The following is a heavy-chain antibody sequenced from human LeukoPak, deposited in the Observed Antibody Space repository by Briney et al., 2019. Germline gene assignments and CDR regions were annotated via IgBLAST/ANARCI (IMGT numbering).Heavy chain of an antibody. V-gene: IGHV1-69*04. CDR2: IIPILGIA. CDR1: GGTFSSYA. Sequence: ASVKVSCKASGGTFSSYAISWVRQAPGQGLEWMGRIIPILGIANYAQKFQGRVTITADKSTSTAYMELSSLRSEDTAVYYCARRPSTAVYCSSTSCPWDAFDIWGQGTMVTVSS. J-gene: IGHJ3*02. CDR3: ARRPSTAVYCSSTSCPWDAFDI. D-gene: IGHD2-2*01.